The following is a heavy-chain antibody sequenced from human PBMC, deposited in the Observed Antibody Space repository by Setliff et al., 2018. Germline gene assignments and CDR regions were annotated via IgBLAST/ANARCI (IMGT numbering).Heavy chain of an antibody. CDR3: VRDDADNYDAFDN. CDR1: GFSFSRHW. V-gene: IGHV3-7*01. D-gene: IGHD3-16*01. J-gene: IGHJ4*02. CDR2: IKQDGSTK. Sequence: PGGSLRLSCVVSGFSFSRHWMSWVRQAPGKGLEWVADIKQDGSTKYYLDSVKGRFTISRDNAKRSLYLQMNGLRADDTGVYYCVRDDADNYDAFDNWGQGTPVTVSS.